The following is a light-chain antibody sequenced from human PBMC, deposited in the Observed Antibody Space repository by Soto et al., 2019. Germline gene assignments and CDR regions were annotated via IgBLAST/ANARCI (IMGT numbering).Light chain of an antibody. CDR2: DVS. J-gene: IGKJ5*01. Sequence: AIQVTQSPSSLSASVGDRVTITCRASQDIRGALAWYQQKPGKAPKLLIYDVSTVQSGVPSRFGGRGSGTESNLTNTGLQPEYFATYYCQHVNICPITFGQGTRLDI. CDR3: QHVNICPIT. CDR1: QDIRGA. V-gene: IGKV1-13*02.